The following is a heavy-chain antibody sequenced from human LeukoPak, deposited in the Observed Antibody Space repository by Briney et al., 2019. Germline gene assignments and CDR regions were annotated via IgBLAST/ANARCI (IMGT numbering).Heavy chain of an antibody. CDR3: ARGGWDSSSWYSDY. V-gene: IGHV3-30-3*01. J-gene: IGHJ4*02. CDR1: GFTFSSYA. Sequence: GSLRLSCAASGFTFSSYAMSWVRQAPGKGLEWVAVISYDGSNKYYADSVKGRFTISRDNSKNTLYLQMNSLRAEDTAVYYCARGGWDSSSWYSDYWGQGTLVTVSS. CDR2: ISYDGSNK. D-gene: IGHD6-13*01.